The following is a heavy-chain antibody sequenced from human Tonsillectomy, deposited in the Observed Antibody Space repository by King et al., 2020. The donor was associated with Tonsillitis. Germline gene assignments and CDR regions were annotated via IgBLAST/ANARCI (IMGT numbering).Heavy chain of an antibody. V-gene: IGHV4-59*08. CDR1: GGSINNYY. D-gene: IGHD6-13*01. Sequence: QLQESGPGLVKPSETLSLTCTVSGGSINNYYWSWIRQPPGKGLEWIGYIYYSGSTNYNPSLKNRVTISVDTSENQFSLKLNSVTAADTAVYYCARLEGGKTSGYSSGWYTFWGQGTLVTVSS. CDR2: IYYSGST. CDR3: ARLEGGKTSGYSSGWYTF. J-gene: IGHJ4*02.